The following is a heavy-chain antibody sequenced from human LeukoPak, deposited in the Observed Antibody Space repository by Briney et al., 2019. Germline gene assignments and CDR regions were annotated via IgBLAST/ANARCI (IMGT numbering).Heavy chain of an antibody. D-gene: IGHD3-10*01. CDR1: GYTFTAHY. Sequence: ASVKVSCKASGYTFTAHYIHGVRQAPGQGLEWMGWINPNNGDTNYAQKFQGCVTMTRDTSISTAYMELSRLRSDDTAVYYCARDLEKYYYGSGSYPGFDYWGQGTLVTVSS. CDR3: ARDLEKYYYGSGSYPGFDY. CDR2: INPNNGDT. V-gene: IGHV1-2*04. J-gene: IGHJ4*02.